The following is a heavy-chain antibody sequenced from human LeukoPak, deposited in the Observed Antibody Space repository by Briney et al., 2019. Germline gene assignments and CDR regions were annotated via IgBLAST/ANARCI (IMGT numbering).Heavy chain of an antibody. J-gene: IGHJ6*04. CDR3: AKEGAASWDVDV. Sequence: GGSLRLSCAASGFIFIGYGMHWVRQAPGKGPEWVAFIRPDGHNKYYADSVKGRFMISRDNSKSTVDLQMNSLRGDDTAMYYCAKEGAASWDVDVWGKGTTVTVSS. CDR1: GFIFIGYG. D-gene: IGHD3-3*02. CDR2: IRPDGHNK. V-gene: IGHV3-30*02.